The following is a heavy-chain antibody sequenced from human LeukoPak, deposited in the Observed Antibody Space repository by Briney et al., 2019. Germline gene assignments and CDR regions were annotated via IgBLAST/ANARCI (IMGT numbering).Heavy chain of an antibody. V-gene: IGHV7-4-1*02. J-gene: IGHJ6*03. CDR2: INTNTGNP. D-gene: IGHD3-3*01. CDR1: GYTFTSYA. Sequence: ASVKVSCKASGYTFTSYAMNWVRQAPGQGLEWMGWINTNTGNPTYAQGFTGRFVFSLDTSVSTAYLQISSLKAEDTAVYYCARGYDFWTSNYFFYYTGFWGKGTAVTVSS. CDR3: ARGYDFWTSNYFFYYTGF.